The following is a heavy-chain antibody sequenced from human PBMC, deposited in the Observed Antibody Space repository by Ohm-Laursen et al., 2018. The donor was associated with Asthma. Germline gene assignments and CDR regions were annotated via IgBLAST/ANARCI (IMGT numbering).Heavy chain of an antibody. D-gene: IGHD2-21*02. CDR2: ITSDGSWT. CDR1: GFTFSTYW. CDR3: ARRDFSGGDPSAAFDI. Sequence: SSLRLSCAASGFTFSTYWMHWVRQAPGKGLEWVSIITSDGSWTSYADSVKGRFTISRDNSKNTLYMQMNSLRAEDTAVYYCARRDFSGGDPSAAFDIWGQGTMVTVSS. J-gene: IGHJ3*02. V-gene: IGHV3-30-3*01.